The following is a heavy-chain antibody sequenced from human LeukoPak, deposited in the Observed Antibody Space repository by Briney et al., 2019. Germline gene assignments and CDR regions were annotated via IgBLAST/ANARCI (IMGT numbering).Heavy chain of an antibody. Sequence: ASVKVSCKASGYTFTGYYMHWVRQAPGQGVEWMGYIYPNSGATKYAQKFQGRVTMTRDTSISTAYMELSRLRSDDTAVYYCGTLLSNGPFDYWGQGSLVTVSS. J-gene: IGHJ4*02. CDR1: GYTFTGYY. CDR3: GTLLSNGPFDY. CDR2: IYPNSGAT. V-gene: IGHV1-2*02.